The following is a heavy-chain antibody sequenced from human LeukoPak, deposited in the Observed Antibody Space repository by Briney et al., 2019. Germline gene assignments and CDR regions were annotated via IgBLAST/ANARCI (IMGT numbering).Heavy chain of an antibody. Sequence: ASVKVSCKASGYTFTGYYMHWVRQAPGQGLEWMGWINPNSGGTNYAQKFQGRFTMTRDTSISTAYMELSRLRSGDTAVYYCASSRSGGSWGLFDYWGQGTLVTVSS. D-gene: IGHD2-15*01. CDR2: INPNSGGT. CDR3: ASSRSGGSWGLFDY. J-gene: IGHJ4*02. V-gene: IGHV1-2*02. CDR1: GYTFTGYY.